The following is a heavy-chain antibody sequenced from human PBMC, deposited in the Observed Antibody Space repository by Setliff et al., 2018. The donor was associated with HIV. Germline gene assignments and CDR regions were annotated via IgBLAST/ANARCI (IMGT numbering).Heavy chain of an antibody. Sequence: LRLSCVASGFTFRDFAMHWVRQAPGKGLEWVSAISYDARSIQYADSVKGRFTISRDNSKNTLYLQVDSLRPGDTAVYYCASARIPTGGTSTSFDFWGQGTLVTVSS. V-gene: IGHV3-30*04. CDR3: ASARIPTGGTSTSFDF. J-gene: IGHJ4*02. CDR1: GFTFRDFA. CDR2: ISYDARSI. D-gene: IGHD1-1*01.